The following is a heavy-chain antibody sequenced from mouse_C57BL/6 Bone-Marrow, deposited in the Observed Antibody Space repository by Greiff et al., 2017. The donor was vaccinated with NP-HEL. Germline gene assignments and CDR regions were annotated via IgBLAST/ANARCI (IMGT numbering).Heavy chain of an antibody. D-gene: IGHD1-1*01. Sequence: EVKVVESEGGLVQPGSSMKLSCTASGFTLSDYYMAWVRQVPEKGLEWVANINYDGSSTYYLDSLKSRFIISRDNAKNILYLQMSSLKSEDTATYYCARDQDGSSPYWYFDVWGTGTTVTVSS. CDR1: GFTLSDYY. CDR3: ARDQDGSSPYWYFDV. J-gene: IGHJ1*03. CDR2: INYDGSST. V-gene: IGHV5-16*01.